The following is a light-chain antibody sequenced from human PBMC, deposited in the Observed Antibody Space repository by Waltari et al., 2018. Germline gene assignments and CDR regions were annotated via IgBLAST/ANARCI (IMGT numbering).Light chain of an antibody. J-gene: IGKJ1*01. CDR1: QSVGSNY. Sequence: TQSPGTLSLSPGERATLSCRASQSVGSNYLAWFQQKPGQAPRLLIYGTSSRSTGIPDRFSGGGSGTDFTLTISRLEPEDFAVYYSQQYGTSPWTFGQGTNVEIK. V-gene: IGKV3-20*01. CDR2: GTS. CDR3: QQYGTSPWT.